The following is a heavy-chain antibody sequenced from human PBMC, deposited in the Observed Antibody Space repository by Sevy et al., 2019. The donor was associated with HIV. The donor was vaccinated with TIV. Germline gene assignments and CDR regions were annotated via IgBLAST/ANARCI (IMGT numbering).Heavy chain of an antibody. CDR2: ISGSGGST. Sequence: GGSLRLSCAASGFTFSSYAMSWVRQAPGKGLEWVSAISGSGGSTYYADSVKGRFTISRDNSKSTLYLQMNSLRAEDKAVYYCAKDTPNLSYDSSGYYYPQYFDYWGQGTLVTVSS. D-gene: IGHD3-22*01. J-gene: IGHJ4*02. V-gene: IGHV3-23*01. CDR1: GFTFSSYA. CDR3: AKDTPNLSYDSSGYYYPQYFDY.